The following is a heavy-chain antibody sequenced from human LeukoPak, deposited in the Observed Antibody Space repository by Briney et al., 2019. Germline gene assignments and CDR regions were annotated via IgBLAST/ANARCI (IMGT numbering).Heavy chain of an antibody. Sequence: ASVKVSCKASGYTFTSYGISWARQAPGQGLEWMGWISAYNGNTNYAQKLQGRVTMTTDTSTSTAYMELRSLRSDDTAVYYCARGLYCTNGVCYIVAFDIWGQGTMVTDPS. J-gene: IGHJ3*02. CDR1: GYTFTSYG. V-gene: IGHV1-18*01. CDR3: ARGLYCTNGVCYIVAFDI. CDR2: ISAYNGNT. D-gene: IGHD2-8*01.